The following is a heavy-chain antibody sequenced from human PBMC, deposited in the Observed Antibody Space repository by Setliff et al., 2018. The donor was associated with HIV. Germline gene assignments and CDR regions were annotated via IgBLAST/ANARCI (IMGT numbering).Heavy chain of an antibody. CDR2: INHSGST. D-gene: IGHD3-10*01. J-gene: IGHJ6*04. CDR1: GGSFSGYY. Sequence: SETLSLTCAVYGGSFSGYYWSWIRQPPGKGLEWIGEINHSGSTNYNPSLKSRVTISVDTSKNQFSLKLTSVTAADTAVYFCVGVPSYYGTGTLWVWGKGITVTVSS. V-gene: IGHV4-34*01. CDR3: VGVPSYYGTGTLWV.